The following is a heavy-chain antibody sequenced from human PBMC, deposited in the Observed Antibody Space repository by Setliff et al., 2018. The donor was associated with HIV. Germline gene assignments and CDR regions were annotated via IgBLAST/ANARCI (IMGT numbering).Heavy chain of an antibody. J-gene: IGHJ2*01. CDR3: ATSLNGDSEPWYFDF. V-gene: IGHV4-61*02. CDR2: IYTSGST. Sequence: PSETLSLTCTVSGDSISGGSSYWSWIRQPAGKGLEWIGRIYTSGSTNYNPSLKSRVTISLDTPKNQLSLNLKSVTAADTAVYYCATSLNGDSEPWYFDFWGRGSLVTVSS. CDR1: GDSISGGSSY. D-gene: IGHD4-17*01.